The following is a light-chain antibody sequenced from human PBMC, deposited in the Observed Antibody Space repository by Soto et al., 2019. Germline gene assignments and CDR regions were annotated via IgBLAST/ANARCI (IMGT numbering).Light chain of an antibody. CDR3: QHYYGYPRT. J-gene: IGKJ1*01. CDR2: AVS. Sequence: IQMTQSPSSLSASVGDRVTITCRASQGVSTFLAWYQQKPGKAPKSLIYAVSNLESGVPSKFSGSGSGTDFTLTITNLQPEDSATYYCQHYYGYPRTFGQGTKVEIK. CDR1: QGVSTF. V-gene: IGKV1-16*02.